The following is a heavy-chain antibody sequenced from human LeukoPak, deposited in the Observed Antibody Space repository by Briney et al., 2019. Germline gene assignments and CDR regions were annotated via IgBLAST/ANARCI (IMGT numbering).Heavy chain of an antibody. Sequence: ASVKVSCKASGYTFTSYAMNWVRQAPGQGLEWMGWINTNTGNSTYAQGFTGRFVFSLDTSVSTAYLQISSLKAEDTAVYYCARGGDYYDSSGLRTLVDYWGQGTLVTVSS. J-gene: IGHJ4*02. V-gene: IGHV7-4-1*02. CDR3: ARGGDYYDSSGLRTLVDY. D-gene: IGHD3-22*01. CDR1: GYTFTSYA. CDR2: INTNTGNS.